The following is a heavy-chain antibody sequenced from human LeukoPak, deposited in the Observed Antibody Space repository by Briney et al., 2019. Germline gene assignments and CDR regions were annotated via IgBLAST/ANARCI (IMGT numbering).Heavy chain of an antibody. D-gene: IGHD2-15*01. V-gene: IGHV3-48*04. J-gene: IGHJ4*02. CDR1: GFTFSNFW. CDR3: ARGLAVVLAATAYYFDS. Sequence: PGGSLRLSCTASGFTFSNFWMGWVRQAPGRGLEWISYIRGSGTTIYYADSVKGRFTFSRDNAKNSLYLQLNSLRADDTAVYYCARGLAVVLAATAYYFDSWGQGTLVTVSS. CDR2: IRGSGTTI.